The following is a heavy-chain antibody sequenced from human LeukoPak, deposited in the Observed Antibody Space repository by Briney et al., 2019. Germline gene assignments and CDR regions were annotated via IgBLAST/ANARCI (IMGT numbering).Heavy chain of an antibody. CDR2: INHSGST. CDR3: ARGFLRDSGTFYNARRFDN. V-gene: IGHV4-34*01. D-gene: IGHD3-10*01. CDR1: GGSFSGYY. Sequence: PSETLSLTCAVYGGSFSGYYWSWVRQPPGKGLEWIGEINHSGSTGYNPSLKSRVTLSVDTSKNQVSLKLGSVTAADTAVYYCARGFLRDSGTFYNARRFDNRGQGTLVTVSS. J-gene: IGHJ4*02.